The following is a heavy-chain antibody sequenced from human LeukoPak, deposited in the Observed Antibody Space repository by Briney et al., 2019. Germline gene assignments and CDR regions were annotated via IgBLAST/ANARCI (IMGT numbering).Heavy chain of an antibody. V-gene: IGHV4-39*07. Sequence: SETLSLTCTVSGDSINTRDYYWGWIRQPPGEGLEWIGSINYSGRTYYSPSLKSRVTISIDTSKNQFSLRLNSVTAADTAVYYCASELDKEGSKVVDYWGQGTLVTVSS. CDR3: ASELDKEGSKVVDY. D-gene: IGHD2-21*01. J-gene: IGHJ4*02. CDR1: GDSINTRDYY. CDR2: INYSGRT.